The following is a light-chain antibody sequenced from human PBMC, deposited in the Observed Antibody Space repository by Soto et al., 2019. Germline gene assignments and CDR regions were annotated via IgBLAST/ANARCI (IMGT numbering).Light chain of an antibody. J-gene: IGKJ1*01. CDR1: QDISNY. V-gene: IGKV1-39*01. Sequence: DIQMTQSPSSLSASVGDRVTITCQASQDISNYLNCYQQKPGKAPKLLIYAASSLQSGVPSRFSGSGSETDFTLTISSLQPEDFATYSCQQSYSTTWTFGQGTKVDIK. CDR2: AAS. CDR3: QQSYSTTWT.